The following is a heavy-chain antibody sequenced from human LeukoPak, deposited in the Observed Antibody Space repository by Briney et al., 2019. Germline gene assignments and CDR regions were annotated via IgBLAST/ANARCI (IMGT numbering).Heavy chain of an antibody. CDR2: ISSDGKTA. CDR1: GFTFSTYP. D-gene: IGHD2-2*01. V-gene: IGHV3-64D*06. J-gene: IGHJ4*02. Sequence: GGSLRLSCSASGFTFSTYPIHWVRQAPGKGLEYVTAISSDGKTAYYADSMKGRFTISRDNSKNTVFLQMSSLSAEDSAVYYCVKARGYCSTSSCFLEYWGQGTLVTVSS. CDR3: VKARGYCSTSSCFLEY.